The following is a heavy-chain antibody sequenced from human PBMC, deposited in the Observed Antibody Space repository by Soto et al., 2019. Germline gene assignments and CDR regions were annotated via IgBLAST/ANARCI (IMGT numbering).Heavy chain of an antibody. J-gene: IGHJ4*02. CDR2: ISAYNGNT. D-gene: IGHD3-10*01. CDR3: ARDHGSGKNLGRWEDY. Sequence: QVQLVQSGAEVKKPGASVKVSCKASGYTFTSYGISWVRQAPGQGLEWMGWISAYNGNTNYAQKLQGRVIMTRDTPTTKAYMELRSLRSDDTAVYYCARDHGSGKNLGRWEDYWGQGTLVTVSS. V-gene: IGHV1-18*01. CDR1: GYTFTSYG.